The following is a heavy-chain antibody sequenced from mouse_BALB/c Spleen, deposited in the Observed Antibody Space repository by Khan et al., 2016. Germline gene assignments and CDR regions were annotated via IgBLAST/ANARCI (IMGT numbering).Heavy chain of an antibody. CDR2: ISYDGSI. V-gene: IGHV3-6*02. CDR1: GYSITGGYH. Sequence: EVQLQESGPGLVKPSQSLSLTCSVTGYSITGGYHWNWIRQFPGNKLEWMGYISYDGSINYIPSLKNRISITRDTSKNQFFLKLNSVTAEDTATYYGAREVALGRGYFDYWGQGATLTVSS. D-gene: IGHD4-1*01. J-gene: IGHJ2*01. CDR3: AREVALGRGYFDY.